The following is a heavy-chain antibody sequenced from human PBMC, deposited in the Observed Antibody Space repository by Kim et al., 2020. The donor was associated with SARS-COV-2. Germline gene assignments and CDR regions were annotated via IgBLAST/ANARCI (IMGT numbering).Heavy chain of an antibody. CDR3: ARKIWGTLAMIPDYYGMDV. V-gene: IGHV1-69*13. CDR1: GGTFSSYA. J-gene: IGHJ6*02. D-gene: IGHD3-16*01. CDR2: IIPIFGTA. Sequence: SVKVSCKASGGTFSSYAISWVRQAPGQGLEWMGGIIPIFGTANYAQKFQGRVTITADESTSTAYMELSSLRSEDTAVYYCARKIWGTLAMIPDYYGMDVWGQGTTVTVSS.